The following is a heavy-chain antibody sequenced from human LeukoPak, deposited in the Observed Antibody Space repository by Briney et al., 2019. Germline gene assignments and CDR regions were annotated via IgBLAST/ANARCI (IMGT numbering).Heavy chain of an antibody. D-gene: IGHD6-19*01. CDR3: ARLSSGWREFDL. CDR1: GFTFSIYW. CDR2: IKQDGSEK. V-gene: IGHV3-7*01. J-gene: IGHJ4*02. Sequence: GGSLRLSRAASGFTFSIYWMSWVRQAPGKGLEWVANIKQDGSEKYYVDSAKGRFTISRDNAKNSLYLQMNSLRAEDTAVYYCARLSSGWREFDLWGQGTLVTVSS.